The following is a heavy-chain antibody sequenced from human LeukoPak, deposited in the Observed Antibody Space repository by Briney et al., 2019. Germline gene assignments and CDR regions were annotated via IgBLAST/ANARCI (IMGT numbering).Heavy chain of an antibody. CDR3: ARRLAAANTDAFDI. CDR1: GYSFTSYW. D-gene: IGHD6-13*01. V-gene: IGHV5-51*01. Sequence: GESLKISCRGSGYSFTSYWIAWVRQMPGKGLEWMGIIYPGDSDTRYSPSFQGQVTISADKSISTAYLQWSSLKASDTAMYYCARRLAAANTDAFDIWGQGTMVTIFS. CDR2: IYPGDSDT. J-gene: IGHJ3*02.